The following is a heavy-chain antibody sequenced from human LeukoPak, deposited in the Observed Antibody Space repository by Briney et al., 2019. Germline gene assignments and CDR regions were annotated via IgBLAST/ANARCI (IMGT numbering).Heavy chain of an antibody. J-gene: IGHJ4*02. V-gene: IGHV1-3*01. D-gene: IGHD3-10*01. CDR3: ARDELWFGESNFDY. CDR2: INAGNGNT. Sequence: ASVKVSCKAFGYTFTSYAMHWVRQAPGQRLEWMGWINAGNGNTKYSQKFQGRVTITRDTSASTAYMELSSLRSEDTAVYYCARDELWFGESNFDYWGQGTLVTVSS. CDR1: GYTFTSYA.